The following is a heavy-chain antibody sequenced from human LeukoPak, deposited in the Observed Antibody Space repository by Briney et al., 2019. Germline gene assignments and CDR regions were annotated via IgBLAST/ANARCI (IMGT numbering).Heavy chain of an antibody. V-gene: IGHV4-4*07. CDR3: ARWSFGSLPARGYMDV. D-gene: IGHD2-2*01. J-gene: IGHJ6*03. CDR1: GDPIISYY. Sequence: SETLSLTCTVSGDPIISYYWTWIRQPAGKGLEWVGRIYTSGSTHYNPSLKSRITMSVDTSKNQFFLSLSSVTAADTAVYYCARWSFGSLPARGYMDVWGKGTTATISS. CDR2: IYTSGST.